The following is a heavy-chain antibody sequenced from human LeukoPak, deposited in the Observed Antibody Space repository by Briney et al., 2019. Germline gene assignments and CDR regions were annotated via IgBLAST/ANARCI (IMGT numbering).Heavy chain of an antibody. CDR3: ARDESYSYGHDY. V-gene: IGHV3-21*01. CDR2: ISSSSSSYI. CDR1: GFTFSSYS. Sequence: GGSLRLSCAASGFTFSSYSMNWVRQAPWKGLEWVSSISSSSSSYIYYADSVKGRFTISRDNAKNSLYLQMNSLRAEDTAVYYCARDESYSYGHDYWGQGTLVTVSS. J-gene: IGHJ4*02. D-gene: IGHD5-18*01.